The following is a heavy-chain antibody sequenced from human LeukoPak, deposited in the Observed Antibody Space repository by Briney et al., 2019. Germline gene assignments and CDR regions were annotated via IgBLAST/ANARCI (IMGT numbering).Heavy chain of an antibody. D-gene: IGHD1-1*01. CDR3: ARGHNSAFDI. CDR2: TFCTSKCYN. CDR1: VVSLFSNGVA. J-gene: IGHJ3*02. V-gene: IGHV6-1*01. Sequence: SQTLSLTCAISVVSLFSNGVAWNWIRQSPLRGLEWLGRTFCTSKCYNEYAVYVRSRVTINPDTSKNQFSLQLSSLTPEDSAIYYCARGHNSAFDIWGQGKMVTVSS.